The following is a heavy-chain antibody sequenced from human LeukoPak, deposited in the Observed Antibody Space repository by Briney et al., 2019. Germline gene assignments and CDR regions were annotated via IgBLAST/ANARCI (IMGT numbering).Heavy chain of an antibody. Sequence: PGGSLRLSCAASGFTISSYWMNWVRQAPGKGLEWVANVDPDGSGKYYIDSVKGRFTVSRDNAKNSLYLQMTSLRAEDTAVYYCAKDLVGYSYGRFDYWGQGTLVTVSS. V-gene: IGHV3-7*03. CDR3: AKDLVGYSYGRFDY. D-gene: IGHD5-18*01. CDR1: GFTISSYW. CDR2: VDPDGSGK. J-gene: IGHJ4*02.